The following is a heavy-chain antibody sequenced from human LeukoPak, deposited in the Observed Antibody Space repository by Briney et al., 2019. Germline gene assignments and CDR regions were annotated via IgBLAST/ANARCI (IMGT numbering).Heavy chain of an antibody. V-gene: IGHV4-39*02. CDR2: ISYSGTT. CDR1: SASISSSPHF. J-gene: IGHJ4*02. CDR3: AANSADYNTLGSSYKV. D-gene: IGHD3-10*01. Sequence: NTSETLSLTCTVSSASISSSPHFWAWLRQSPGKGLEWIGSISYSGTTYYNPSLKSRVTISVDTSENHFSLKLSSVTAADTAVYYCAANSADYNTLGSSYKVWGQGTLVTVSS.